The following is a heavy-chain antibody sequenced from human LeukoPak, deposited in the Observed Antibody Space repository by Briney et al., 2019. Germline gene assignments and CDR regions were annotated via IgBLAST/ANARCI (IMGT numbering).Heavy chain of an antibody. CDR1: GFTFSSYG. Sequence: PGGSLRPSCAASGFTFSSYGMHWVRQAPGKGLEWVAVISYDGSNKYYADSVKGRFTISRDNSKNTLYLQMNSLRAEDTAVYYCAKLAVVAADGGDNYWGQGTLVTVSS. J-gene: IGHJ4*02. CDR3: AKLAVVAADGGDNY. D-gene: IGHD2-15*01. V-gene: IGHV3-30*18. CDR2: ISYDGSNK.